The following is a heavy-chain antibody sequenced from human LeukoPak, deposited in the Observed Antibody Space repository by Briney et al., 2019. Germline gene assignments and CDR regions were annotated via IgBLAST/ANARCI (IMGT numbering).Heavy chain of an antibody. CDR2: IKSDGSST. CDR3: AKSDYFDS. V-gene: IGHV3-74*01. CDR1: AFSFSGYW. J-gene: IGHJ4*02. Sequence: SGGSLRLSCTTSAFSFSGYWMHWVRQAPGKGLVWVSRIKSDGSSTTYADSVKGRFAISRDNARNTLYLQMNSLRAEDTAVYYCAKSDYFDSWGQGTLVTVSS.